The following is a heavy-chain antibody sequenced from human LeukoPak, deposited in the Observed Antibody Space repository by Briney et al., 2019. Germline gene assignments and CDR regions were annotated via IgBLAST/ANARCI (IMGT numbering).Heavy chain of an antibody. CDR3: ARATVGIAAAGMLRGFYFDY. CDR1: GGSISSDDYY. CDR2: IYYSGST. Sequence: SLTLSLTCTVSGGSISSDDYYWSWIRQPPGKGLEWIGYIYYSGSTYYNPSLKSRVTISVDTSKNQFSLKLSSVTAADTAVYYCARATVGIAAAGMLRGFYFDYWGQGTLVTVSS. V-gene: IGHV4-30-4*08. J-gene: IGHJ4*02. D-gene: IGHD6-13*01.